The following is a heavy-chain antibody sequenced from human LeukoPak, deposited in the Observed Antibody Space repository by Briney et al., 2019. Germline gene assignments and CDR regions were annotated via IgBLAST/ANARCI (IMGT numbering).Heavy chain of an antibody. CDR3: ARKRDYYGMDV. V-gene: IGHV4-34*01. CDR2: INHSGST. J-gene: IGHJ6*02. Sequence: PSETLSLTCAVYGGSFSGYYWSWIRQPPGKGLEWIGEINHSGSTNYNPSLKSRVTISVDTSKNQFSLKLSSVTAADTAVYYCARKRDYYGMDVWGQGTTVTVSS. D-gene: IGHD6-25*01. CDR1: GGSFSGYY.